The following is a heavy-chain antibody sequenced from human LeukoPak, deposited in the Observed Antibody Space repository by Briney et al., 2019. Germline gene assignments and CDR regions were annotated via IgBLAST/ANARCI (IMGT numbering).Heavy chain of an antibody. CDR2: IIPIFGTA. V-gene: IGHV1-69*13. Sequence: SVKVSCKASGGTFSSYAISWVRQAPGQGLEWMGGIIPIFGTANYAQKFQGRVTITADESTSTAYMELSSLRSEDTAVYYCARAPVQLELNYYYYGMDVWGQGTTVTVSS. J-gene: IGHJ6*02. CDR1: GGTFSSYA. CDR3: ARAPVQLELNYYYYGMDV. D-gene: IGHD1-1*01.